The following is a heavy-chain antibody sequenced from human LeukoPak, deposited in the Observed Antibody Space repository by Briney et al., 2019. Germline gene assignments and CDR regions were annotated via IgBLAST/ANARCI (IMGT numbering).Heavy chain of an antibody. V-gene: IGHV3-30*02. CDR1: GFSFSYSG. J-gene: IGHJ4*02. CDR3: AKGGRDTSKYYFDY. D-gene: IGHD1-26*01. Sequence: GALRLSCAASGFSFSYSGMHWVRQAPGKGLEWVAAVWFGESSQSYPDSVKGRFTISRDNSKNTVWLEMNSLKVEDTAVYYCAKGGRDTSKYYFDYWGQGTQVTVSS. CDR2: VWFGESSQ.